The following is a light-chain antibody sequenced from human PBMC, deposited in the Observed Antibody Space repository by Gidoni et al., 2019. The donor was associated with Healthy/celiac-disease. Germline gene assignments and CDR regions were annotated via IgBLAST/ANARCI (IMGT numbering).Light chain of an antibody. V-gene: IGKV3-20*01. CDR3: QQYGSSPALT. J-gene: IGKJ4*01. CDR2: GAS. CDR1: QSVSSSY. Sequence: EIVLTQSPGTLSLSPGERATRSCRASQSVSSSYLAWYQQKPGQAPRLLIYGASSRATGIPDRFSGSGSGTDFTLTISRLEPEAFAVYYCQQYGSSPALTFGGGTKVEIK.